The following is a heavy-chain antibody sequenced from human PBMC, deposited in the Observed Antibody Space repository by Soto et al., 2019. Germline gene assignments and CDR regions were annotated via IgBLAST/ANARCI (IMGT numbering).Heavy chain of an antibody. J-gene: IGHJ6*02. Sequence: QVQLVQSGAEVKKPGASVKVSCKASGYIFTNNYMHWVRQAPGQGLEWMGIINPSGGSTSYAQKFQGRVTMTRDTSTNIVYMNLSSLRSKDTAVYYCARERDGAGGYGFDVCGQGTTVTVSS. CDR1: GYIFTNNY. CDR3: ARERDGAGGYGFDV. CDR2: INPSGGST. V-gene: IGHV1-46*01. D-gene: IGHD3-10*01.